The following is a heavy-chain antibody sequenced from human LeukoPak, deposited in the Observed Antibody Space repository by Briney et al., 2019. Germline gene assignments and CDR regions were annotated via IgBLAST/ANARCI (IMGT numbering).Heavy chain of an antibody. Sequence: ASVKVSCKVSGYTLTELSMHWVRQAPGKGLEWMGGFDPEDGETIYAQKFQGRVTMTEDTSTDTAYMELSSLRSEDTAVYYCATGPDCSGGSCYSEKALDYWGQGTLVTVSS. V-gene: IGHV1-24*01. D-gene: IGHD2-15*01. CDR3: ATGPDCSGGSCYSEKALDY. J-gene: IGHJ4*02. CDR1: GYTLTELS. CDR2: FDPEDGET.